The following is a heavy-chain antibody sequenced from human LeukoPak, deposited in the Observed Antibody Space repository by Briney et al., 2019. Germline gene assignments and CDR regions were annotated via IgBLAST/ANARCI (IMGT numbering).Heavy chain of an antibody. Sequence: GGSLRLSCAASGFKFSGYSMNWVRQVPGKGLEWISYIGIDSGNTNYADSVKGRFTISGDKAKNSLYLQMNSLRVEDTAVYYCARDYKYAFDNWGQGTLVTVSS. CDR3: ARDYKYAFDN. V-gene: IGHV3-48*01. D-gene: IGHD5-24*01. CDR1: GFKFSGYS. CDR2: IGIDSGNT. J-gene: IGHJ4*02.